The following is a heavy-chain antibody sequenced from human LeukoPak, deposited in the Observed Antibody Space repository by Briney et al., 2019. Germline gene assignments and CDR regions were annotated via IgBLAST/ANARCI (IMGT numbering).Heavy chain of an antibody. Sequence: PGGSLRLSCAASGFTFSSYEMNWVRQAPGKGLERVSYISSRGTTIYNADSVKGRFTISRDNAKNSLYLQMNSLRAEDTAVYYCARDSIVDGAFDIWGQGTMVTVSS. CDR2: ISSRGTTI. V-gene: IGHV3-48*03. CDR3: ARDSIVDGAFDI. J-gene: IGHJ3*02. D-gene: IGHD2-15*01. CDR1: GFTFSSYE.